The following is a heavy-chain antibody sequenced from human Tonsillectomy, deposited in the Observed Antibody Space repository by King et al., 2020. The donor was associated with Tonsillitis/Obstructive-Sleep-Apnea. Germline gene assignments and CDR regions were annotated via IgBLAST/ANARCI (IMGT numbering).Heavy chain of an antibody. Sequence: VQLVESGGGLVQPGRSLRLSCAASGFTFDDYAMHWVRHTPGKGLEWVSGISWNSGSIGYADSVRGRFTISRDNAKNSLYLQMNTLRAEDTALYYCAKDIRSSTHFYYMDVWGKATTVTVSS. CDR2: ISWNSGSI. D-gene: IGHD2-15*01. CDR1: GFTFDDYA. CDR3: AKDIRSSTHFYYMDV. J-gene: IGHJ6*03. V-gene: IGHV3-9*01.